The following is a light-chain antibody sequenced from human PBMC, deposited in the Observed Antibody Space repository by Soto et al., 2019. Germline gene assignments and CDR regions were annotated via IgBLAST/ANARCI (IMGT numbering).Light chain of an antibody. J-gene: IGLJ3*02. CDR2: ELR. CDR3: SAYTARSALV. CDR1: MRDVGAYNL. V-gene: IGLV2-14*01. Sequence: QSVLTQPASVSGSAGQSITISCSGTMRDVGAYNLVSWYQQHPGTAPKLIIYELRNRPSGISSRFSGSRSGNTASLTISGLQSEDEGDYHCSAYTARSALVFGGGTKLNVL.